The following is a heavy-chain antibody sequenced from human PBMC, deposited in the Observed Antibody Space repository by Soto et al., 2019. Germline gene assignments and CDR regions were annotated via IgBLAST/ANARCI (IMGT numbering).Heavy chain of an antibody. CDR1: GGSISSGGYY. Sequence: SETLSLTCTVSGGSISSGGYYWSWIRQHPGKGLEWIGYIYYSGSTYYSPSLKSRVTISVDTSKNQFSLKLSSVTAADTAVYYCARAAAGPYSDYWGQGTLVTVSS. CDR2: IYYSGST. CDR3: ARAAAGPYSDY. D-gene: IGHD6-13*01. J-gene: IGHJ4*02. V-gene: IGHV4-31*03.